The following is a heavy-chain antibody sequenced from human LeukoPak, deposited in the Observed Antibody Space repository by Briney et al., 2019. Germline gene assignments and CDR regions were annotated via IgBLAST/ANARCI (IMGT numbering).Heavy chain of an antibody. J-gene: IGHJ5*02. CDR3: ARVLQNISVNGSWFDP. CDR1: GFTCSDFI. CDR2: PSGGSTYK. V-gene: IGHV3-21*01. Sequence: AGTLSFSCAASGFTCSDFIMNWVRQAPGLERKGGSSPSGGSTYKHYADSVKVRFIITRDKAKNSLVLQMNSSRAEDTAVCDCARVLQNISVNGSWFDPWGQGTLVTVSS. D-gene: IGHD1-14*01.